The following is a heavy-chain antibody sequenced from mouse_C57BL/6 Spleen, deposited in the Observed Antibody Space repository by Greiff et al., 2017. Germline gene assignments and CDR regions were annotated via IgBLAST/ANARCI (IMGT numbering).Heavy chain of an antibody. Sequence: QVQLQQSGAELAKPGASVKLSCKASGYTFTSYWMHWVNQRPGQGLEWIGYINPSSGYTKYNQKFKDKATLTADKSSSTAYMQLSSLTYEDSAVYYCARRNYGSSYEGYFDYWGQGTTLTVSS. CDR1: GYTFTSYW. J-gene: IGHJ2*01. CDR2: INPSSGYT. CDR3: ARRNYGSSYEGYFDY. D-gene: IGHD1-1*01. V-gene: IGHV1-7*01.